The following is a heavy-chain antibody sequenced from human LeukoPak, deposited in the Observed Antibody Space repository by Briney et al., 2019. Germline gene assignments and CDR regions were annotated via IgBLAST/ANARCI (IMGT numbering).Heavy chain of an antibody. CDR1: GFIFSSHW. V-gene: IGHV3-7*01. CDR2: IKQDTSNK. CDR3: ARDRYRGSSWLFDY. J-gene: IGHJ4*02. D-gene: IGHD6-13*01. Sequence: EGSLRLSCGASGFIFSSHWMSWVRQAPGKGLEWVANIKQDTSNKYYVDSVKGRFTISRDNAKNSLYLQMNSLRAEDTAVYYCARDRYRGSSWLFDYWGQGTLVTVSS.